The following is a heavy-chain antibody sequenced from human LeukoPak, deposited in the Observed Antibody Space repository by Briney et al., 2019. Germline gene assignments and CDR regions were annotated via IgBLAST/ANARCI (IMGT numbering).Heavy chain of an antibody. Sequence: GGSLRLSCAASGFAFSSYAMSWVRQAPGKGLEWVSSISGSGESTHHADSVKGRFTISRDNSKNTLYLQMNSLRAEDTAVYYCAKEDIITMVRGSTSDYWGQGIWVTVSS. CDR1: GFAFSSYA. V-gene: IGHV3-23*01. CDR2: ISGSGEST. J-gene: IGHJ4*02. CDR3: AKEDIITMVRGSTSDY. D-gene: IGHD3-10*01.